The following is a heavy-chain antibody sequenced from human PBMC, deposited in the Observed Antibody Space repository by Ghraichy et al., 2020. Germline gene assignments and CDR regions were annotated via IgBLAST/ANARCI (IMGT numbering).Heavy chain of an antibody. Sequence: GGSLRLSCAASGFIFDDYAMNWVRQAPGKGLEWVSLITWDGATTYYADSVKGRVTISRDNSKNSLFLQMNSLRREDTALYYCAKGRVSATVTTSYYSSGVDVWGQGTTVIVSS. J-gene: IGHJ6*02. CDR1: GFIFDDYA. D-gene: IGHD4-11*01. CDR3: AKGRVSATVTTSYYSSGVDV. V-gene: IGHV3-43D*04. CDR2: ITWDGATT.